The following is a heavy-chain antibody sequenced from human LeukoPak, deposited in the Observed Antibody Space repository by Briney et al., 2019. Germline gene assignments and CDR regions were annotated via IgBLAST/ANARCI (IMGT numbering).Heavy chain of an antibody. CDR3: ARAKSSSSQAALYYYYMDV. Sequence: GGSLRLSCAASGFTFSSYWMSWVRQAPGKGLEWVANIKQDGSEKYYVDSVKGRFTISRDNAKNSLYLQMNSLRAGDTAVYYCARAKSSSSQAALYYYYMDVWGKGTTVTVSS. J-gene: IGHJ6*03. CDR2: IKQDGSEK. CDR1: GFTFSSYW. D-gene: IGHD6-6*01. V-gene: IGHV3-7*01.